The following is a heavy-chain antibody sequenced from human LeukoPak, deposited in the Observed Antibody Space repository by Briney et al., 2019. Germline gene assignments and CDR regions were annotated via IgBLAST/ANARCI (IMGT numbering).Heavy chain of an antibody. D-gene: IGHD6-19*01. CDR2: IIPIFGTA. CDR3: AGGTIAVAGTLGDAFDI. CDR1: GGTFSSYA. Sequence: ASVKVSCKASGGTFSSYAISWVRQAPGQGLEWMGGIIPIFGTANYAQKFQGRVTITADESTSTAYMELSSLRSEDTAVYYCAGGTIAVAGTLGDAFDIWGQGTMVTVSS. J-gene: IGHJ3*02. V-gene: IGHV1-69*01.